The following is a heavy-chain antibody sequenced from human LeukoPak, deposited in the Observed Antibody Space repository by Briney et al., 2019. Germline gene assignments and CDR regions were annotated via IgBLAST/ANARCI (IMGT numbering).Heavy chain of an antibody. J-gene: IGHJ4*02. CDR1: GYTFTGYY. Sequence: ASVKVSCKASGYTFTGYYMHWVRQAPGKGLEWMGGFDPEDGETIYAQKFQGRVTMTEDTSTDTAYMELSSLRSEDTAVYYCARDIVGATTDDYWGQGTLVTVSS. D-gene: IGHD1-26*01. CDR3: ARDIVGATTDDY. V-gene: IGHV1-24*01. CDR2: FDPEDGET.